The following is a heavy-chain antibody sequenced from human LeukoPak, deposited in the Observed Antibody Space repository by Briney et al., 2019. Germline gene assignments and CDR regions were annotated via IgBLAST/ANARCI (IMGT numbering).Heavy chain of an antibody. V-gene: IGHV4-59*01. CDR1: GGSISSYY. Sequence: SETLSLACTVSGGSISSYYWSWIRQPPGKGLEWIGYIYYSGSTNYNPSLKSRVTISVDTSKNQFSLKLSSVTAADTAVYYCARVVAAAGNNWFDPWGQGTLVTVSS. CDR2: IYYSGST. CDR3: ARVVAAAGNNWFDP. J-gene: IGHJ5*02. D-gene: IGHD6-13*01.